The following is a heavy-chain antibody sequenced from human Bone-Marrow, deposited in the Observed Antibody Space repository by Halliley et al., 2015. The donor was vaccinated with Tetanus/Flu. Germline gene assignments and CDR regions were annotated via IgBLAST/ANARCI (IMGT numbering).Heavy chain of an antibody. CDR3: ARARSNSSGWYDRSYYYYGMDV. V-gene: IGHV4-59*01. D-gene: IGHD6-19*01. CDR2: GST. Sequence: GSTNHTPPLKSRVPISVDTSKNQFSLRRSSVTAADTAVYYCARARSNSSGWYDRSYYYYGMDVWGRGTTVTVSS. J-gene: IGHJ6*02.